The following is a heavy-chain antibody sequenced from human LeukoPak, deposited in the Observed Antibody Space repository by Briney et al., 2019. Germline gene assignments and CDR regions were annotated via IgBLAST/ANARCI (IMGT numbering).Heavy chain of an antibody. V-gene: IGHV3-30*02. D-gene: IGHD6-19*01. CDR2: IRYDGSKK. CDR3: AQKYSSGWYDQGFDY. Sequence: GGFLRLSCAVSGVIFSSYGMHWVRQAPGKGLEWVAFIRYDGSKKYYADSVKGRFTISRDNSKNMLYLQMNSLRPEDTAVYYCAQKYSSGWYDQGFDYWGQGALVTVSS. CDR1: GVIFSSYG. J-gene: IGHJ4*02.